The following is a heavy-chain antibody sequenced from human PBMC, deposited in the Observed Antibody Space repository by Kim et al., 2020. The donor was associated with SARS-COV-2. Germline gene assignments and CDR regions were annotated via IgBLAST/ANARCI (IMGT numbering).Heavy chain of an antibody. CDR1: GYDFPTNW. CDR2: IYPGDSDT. Sequence: GESLKISCKGSGYDFPTNWIAWVRQMPGEGLEWMGIIYPGDSDTRYNPSFQGQVTMSVDKSINTAYLQWSNLKASDTATYYCARRDSNYCDFCESFDLWG. CDR3: ARRDSNYCDFCESFDL. D-gene: IGHD1-7*01. J-gene: IGHJ3*01. V-gene: IGHV5-51*01.